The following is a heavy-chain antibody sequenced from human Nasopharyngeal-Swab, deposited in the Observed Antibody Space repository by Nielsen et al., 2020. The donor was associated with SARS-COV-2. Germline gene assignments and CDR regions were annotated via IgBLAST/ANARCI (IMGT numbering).Heavy chain of an antibody. V-gene: IGHV3-30*18. CDR1: GFTFNNFG. D-gene: IGHD6-13*01. CDR2: ISYAGGNN. J-gene: IGHJ5*02. CDR3: AKGSTWYIYNWFDP. Sequence: GASLKISCAASGFTFNNFGMHWVRQAPGKGLEWVAVISYAGGNNYYADSVKGRFTISRDNSKNTLYLQMSSLRAKDTAVYYCAKGSTWYIYNWFDPWGQGTLVTVSS.